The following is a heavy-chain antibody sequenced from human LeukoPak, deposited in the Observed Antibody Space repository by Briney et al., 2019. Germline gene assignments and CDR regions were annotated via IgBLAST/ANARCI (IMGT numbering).Heavy chain of an antibody. CDR2: IYYSGST. V-gene: IGHV4-39*01. CDR3: ASWGGYSYGSPFDY. CDR1: GGSISSSSYY. Sequence: SETLSLTCTVSGGSISSSSYYWGWIRQPPGKGLAWIGSIYYSGSTYYNPSLKSRVTISVDTSKNQFSLKLSSVTAADTAVYYCASWGGYSYGSPFDYWGQGTLVTVSS. D-gene: IGHD5-18*01. J-gene: IGHJ4*02.